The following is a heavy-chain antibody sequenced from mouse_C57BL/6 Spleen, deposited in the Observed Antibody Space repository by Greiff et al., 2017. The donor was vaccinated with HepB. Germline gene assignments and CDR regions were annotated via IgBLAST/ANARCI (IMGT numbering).Heavy chain of an antibody. CDR1: GYAFTNYL. D-gene: IGHD4-1*01. J-gene: IGHJ2*01. CDR3: AAGTWYYFDY. CDR2: INPGSGGT. Sequence: VHLVESGAELVRPGTSVKVSCKASGYAFTNYLIEWVKQRPGQGLEWIGVINPGSGGTNYNEKFKGKATLTADKSSSTAYMQLSSLTSEDSAVYFCAAGTWYYFDYWGQGTTLTVSS. V-gene: IGHV1-54*01.